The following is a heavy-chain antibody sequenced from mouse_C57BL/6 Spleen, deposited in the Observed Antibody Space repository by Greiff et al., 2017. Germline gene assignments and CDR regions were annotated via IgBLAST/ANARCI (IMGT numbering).Heavy chain of an antibody. Sequence: QVQLQQPGAELVKPGASVKLSCKASGYTFTSYWMQWVKQRPGQGLEWIGEIDPSDSYTNYNQKFKGKATLTVDTSSSTAYMQLSSLTSEDSAVYYCARRGYYYGSSYDYAMDYWGQGTSVTVSS. CDR3: ARRGYYYGSSYDYAMDY. CDR2: IDPSDSYT. V-gene: IGHV1-50*01. J-gene: IGHJ4*01. CDR1: GYTFTSYW. D-gene: IGHD1-1*01.